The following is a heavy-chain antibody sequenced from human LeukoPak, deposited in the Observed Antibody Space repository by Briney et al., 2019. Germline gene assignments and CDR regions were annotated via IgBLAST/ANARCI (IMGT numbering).Heavy chain of an antibody. CDR3: ARSDVRTGFDY. CDR1: GGSISSGGYY. D-gene: IGHD3-10*01. V-gene: IGHV4-30-2*02. CDR2: IYHSGST. J-gene: IGHJ4*02. Sequence: SSETLSLTCTVSGGSISSGGYYWRWLRQPPGKGLEWIGYIYHSGSTYYNPSLKSRVTISVDTSKNQFSLNLSSVTAADTAVYYCARSDVRTGFDYWGQGTLVTVSS.